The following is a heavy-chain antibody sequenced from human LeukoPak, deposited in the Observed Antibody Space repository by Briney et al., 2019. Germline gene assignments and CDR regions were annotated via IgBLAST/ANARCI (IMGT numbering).Heavy chain of an antibody. CDR2: TYYRSKWYN. J-gene: IGHJ4*02. D-gene: IGHD3-22*01. CDR1: GDSVSSNSAA. Sequence: SQTLSLTCAISGDSVSSNSAAWNWIRQSPSRGLEWLGRTYYRSKWYNDYAVSVKSRITINPDTSKNQFSLQLNSVTPEDTAVYYCARDRSFYYDSSGYYESPQAFDYWGQGTLVTVSS. V-gene: IGHV6-1*01. CDR3: ARDRSFYYDSSGYYESPQAFDY.